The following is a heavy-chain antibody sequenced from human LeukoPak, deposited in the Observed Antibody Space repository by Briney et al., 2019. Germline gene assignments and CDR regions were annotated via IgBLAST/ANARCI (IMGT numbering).Heavy chain of an antibody. CDR3: ARALDSSGWYADFD. Sequence: SETLSLTCTVSGGSISSYYWSWIRQPPGRGLEWIGYIYYSGSTNYNPSLKSRVTISVDTSKNQFSLKLSSVTAADTAVYYCARALDSSGWYADFDWGQGTLVTVSS. D-gene: IGHD6-19*01. CDR2: IYYSGST. CDR1: GGSISSYY. J-gene: IGHJ4*02. V-gene: IGHV4-59*01.